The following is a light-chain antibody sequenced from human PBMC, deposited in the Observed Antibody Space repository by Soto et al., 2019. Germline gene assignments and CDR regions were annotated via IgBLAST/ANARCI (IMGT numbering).Light chain of an antibody. CDR2: NAA. CDR3: QQRGDWPPIT. J-gene: IGKJ5*01. CDR1: QSVSTC. V-gene: IGKV3-11*01. Sequence: EIVMTHSPTTVSLTPGDRATLSCRASQSVSTCLAWFQQKPGQPPRLLIYNAANRTTGIPARFSGSGSGTDFTLTISSLEPEDFAVYYCQQRGDWPPITFGQGARLEI.